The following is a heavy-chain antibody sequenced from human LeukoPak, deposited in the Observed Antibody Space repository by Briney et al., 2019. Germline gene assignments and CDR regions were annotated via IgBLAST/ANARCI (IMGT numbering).Heavy chain of an antibody. CDR3: ATDLGYYDSSGYYYKWFDP. J-gene: IGHJ5*02. Sequence: ASVKVSCKASGYTFTSYDINWVRQATGQGLEWMGWMNPNSGNTGYAQKFQDRVTMTRNTSISTAYMELSSLRSEDTAVYYCATDLGYYDSSGYYYKWFDPWGQGTLVTVSS. CDR1: GYTFTSYD. V-gene: IGHV1-8*01. CDR2: MNPNSGNT. D-gene: IGHD3-22*01.